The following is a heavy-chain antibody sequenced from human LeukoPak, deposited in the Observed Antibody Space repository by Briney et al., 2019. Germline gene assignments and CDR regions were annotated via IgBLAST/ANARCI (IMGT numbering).Heavy chain of an antibody. CDR2: ISYIGST. CDR1: GDSISNYF. CDR3: ARDLVTVTKGFDI. V-gene: IGHV4-59*01. D-gene: IGHD4-17*01. Sequence: SETLSLTCTVSGDSISNYFWSWIRQPAGKGLEWIGYISYIGSTNYNPSLKSRVTISIDTSRNQFSLRLSSVTAADTAVYYCARDLVTVTKGFDIWGQGTMVSVSS. J-gene: IGHJ3*02.